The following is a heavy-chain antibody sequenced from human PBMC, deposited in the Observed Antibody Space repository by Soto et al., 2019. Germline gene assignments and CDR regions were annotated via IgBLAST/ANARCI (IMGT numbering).Heavy chain of an antibody. CDR3: ARFEGQQLLPRLYYAMDV. J-gene: IGHJ6*02. D-gene: IGHD6-13*01. V-gene: IGHV5-10-1*01. Sequence: GESLKISCKGSGYSFTAYWINWVRQMPGKGLGWMGKIDPSDSYTNYSPSFQGHVTISADKSISTAYLQWSSLKASDTAIYYCARFEGQQLLPRLYYAMDVWGQGTTVTVSS. CDR1: GYSFTAYW. CDR2: IDPSDSYT.